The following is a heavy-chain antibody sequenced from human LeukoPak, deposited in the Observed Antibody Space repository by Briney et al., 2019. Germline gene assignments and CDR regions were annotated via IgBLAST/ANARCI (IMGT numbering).Heavy chain of an antibody. V-gene: IGHV1-2*07. CDR2: INSNSGGT. Sequence: ASVRVSCKASGYSFTAYYIHWVRQAPGQGLEWMGWINSNSGGTKCAPRFQGRVTLTRNTSLSTVYMEMSDLTSDDTAIYYCAREPGTATGYWGQRTLVAISS. CDR3: AREPGTATGY. J-gene: IGHJ4*02. D-gene: IGHD1-1*01. CDR1: GYSFTAYY.